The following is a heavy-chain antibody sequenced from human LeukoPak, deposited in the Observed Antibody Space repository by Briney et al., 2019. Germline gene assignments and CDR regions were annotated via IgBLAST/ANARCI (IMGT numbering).Heavy chain of an antibody. CDR1: GFTFSSYG. J-gene: IGHJ4*02. CDR3: AKDFPTYGDYAARRPGYFDY. Sequence: GGSLRLSCAASGFTFSSYGMHWVRQAPGKGLEWVAVISYDGSNKYYADSVKGRFTISRDNSKNTLYLQMNSLRAEDTAVYYCAKDFPTYGDYAARRPGYFDYWGQGTLVTVSS. V-gene: IGHV3-30*18. D-gene: IGHD4-17*01. CDR2: ISYDGSNK.